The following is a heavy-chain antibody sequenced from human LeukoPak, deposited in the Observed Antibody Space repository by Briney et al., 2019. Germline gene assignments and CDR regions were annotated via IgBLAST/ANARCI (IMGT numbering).Heavy chain of an antibody. D-gene: IGHD3-22*01. Sequence: GASVKVSCKVSGYTLTELSMHWVRQAPGKGLEWMGGFDPEDGETIYAQKFQGRVTMTEDTSTDTAYMELSSLRSEDTAVYYCARGEVPAYYYDSSGYYYDWFDPWGQGTLVTVSS. CDR1: GYTLTELS. CDR2: FDPEDGET. J-gene: IGHJ5*02. V-gene: IGHV1-24*01. CDR3: ARGEVPAYYYDSSGYYYDWFDP.